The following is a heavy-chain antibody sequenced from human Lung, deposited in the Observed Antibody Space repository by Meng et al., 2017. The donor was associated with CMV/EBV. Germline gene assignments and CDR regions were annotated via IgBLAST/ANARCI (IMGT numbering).Heavy chain of an antibody. V-gene: IGHV4-59*08. J-gene: IGHJ4*02. CDR1: CGSRSTYY. D-gene: IGHD3-16*02. Sequence: RQDSGPRLVKPSETLSLTCAVSCGSRSTYYWSWIRQPPGKGLEWIGNNYYSGSTNYNPSPASRVTISVDSSKNQFSLKLSSVTAADTAVYYCARHQNGGTYPLDYWGQGTLVTVSS. CDR2: NYYSGST. CDR3: ARHQNGGTYPLDY.